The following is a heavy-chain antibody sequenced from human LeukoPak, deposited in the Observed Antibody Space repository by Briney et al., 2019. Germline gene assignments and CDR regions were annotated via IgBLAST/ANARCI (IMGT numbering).Heavy chain of an antibody. CDR2: ISSNGGST. J-gene: IGHJ4*02. D-gene: IGHD6-19*01. CDR1: GFTFSSYA. Sequence: PGGSLRLSCAASGFTFSSYAMLWVRQAPGKGLEYVSAISSNGGSTYYANSVKGRFTISRDNAKNSLYLQMNSLRVEDTAVYYCAREVVAVASYYFDYWGQGTLVTVSS. CDR3: AREVVAVASYYFDY. V-gene: IGHV3-64*01.